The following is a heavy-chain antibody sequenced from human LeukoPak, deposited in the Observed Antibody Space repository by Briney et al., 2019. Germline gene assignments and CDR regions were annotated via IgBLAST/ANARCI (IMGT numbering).Heavy chain of an antibody. Sequence: GGSLRLSCAASGFTFSNAWMSWVRQVPGKGLGWVGRIKSKTDGGTTDYAAPVKGRFTISRDDSKNTLYLQMNGLRSEDTAVYVKEGFGNYYSAYFDYWGQGTLVTVSS. CDR3: EGFGNYYSAYFDY. J-gene: IGHJ4*02. CDR1: GFTFSNAW. V-gene: IGHV3-15*01. D-gene: IGHD1-26*01. CDR2: IKSKTDGGTT.